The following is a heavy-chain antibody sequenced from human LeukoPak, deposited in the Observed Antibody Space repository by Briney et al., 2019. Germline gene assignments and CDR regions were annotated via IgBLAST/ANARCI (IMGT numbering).Heavy chain of an antibody. J-gene: IGHJ4*02. CDR2: IRYDGSNK. D-gene: IGHD1-14*01. V-gene: IGHV3-30*02. CDR1: GFTFSSYG. Sequence: GGSLRLSCAASGFTFSSYGMHWVRQAPGKGLEWVAFIRYDGSNKYYADSVKGRFTISRDNSKNTLYLEMNSLSPDDTAVYYCARGVEPLAANTLAYWGQGTLVTVSS. CDR3: ARGVEPLAANTLAY.